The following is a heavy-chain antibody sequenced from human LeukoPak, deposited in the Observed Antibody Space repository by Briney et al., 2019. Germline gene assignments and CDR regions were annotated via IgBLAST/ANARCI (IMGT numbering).Heavy chain of an antibody. Sequence: GGSLRLSCAASGFTFSSYGMHWVRRAPGKGLEWVAVIWYDGSNKYYADSVKGRFTISRDNSKNTLYLQMNSLRAEDTAVYYCARGYPNYYYYGMDVWGQGTTVTVSS. V-gene: IGHV3-33*08. CDR2: IWYDGSNK. D-gene: IGHD5-18*01. J-gene: IGHJ6*02. CDR3: ARGYPNYYYYGMDV. CDR1: GFTFSSYG.